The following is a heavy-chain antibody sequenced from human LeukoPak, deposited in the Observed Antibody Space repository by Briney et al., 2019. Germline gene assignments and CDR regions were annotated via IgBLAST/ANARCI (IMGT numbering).Heavy chain of an antibody. CDR3: ARDGATGDFDY. CDR2: IIPILGIA. Sequence: VASVKVSCKASGYTFTSYGISWVRQAPGQGLEWMGRIIPILGIANYAQKFQGRVTITADKSTSTAYMELSSLRSEDTAVYYCARDGATGDFDYWGQGTLVTVSS. V-gene: IGHV1-69*04. CDR1: GYTFTSYG. D-gene: IGHD7-27*01. J-gene: IGHJ4*02.